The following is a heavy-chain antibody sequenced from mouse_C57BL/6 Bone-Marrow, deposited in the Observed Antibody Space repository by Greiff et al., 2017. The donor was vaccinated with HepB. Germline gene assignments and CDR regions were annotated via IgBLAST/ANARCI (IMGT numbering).Heavy chain of an antibody. J-gene: IGHJ4*01. D-gene: IGHD3-1*01. CDR3: ARKGRGYDYAMDY. Sequence: VQLQQPGAELVRPGSSVKLSCKASGYTFTSYWMHWVKQRPIQGLEWIGNIDPSDSETHYNQKFKDKATLTVDKSSSTAYMQLSSLTSEDSAVYYCARKGRGYDYAMDYWGQGTSVTVSS. CDR2: IDPSDSET. CDR1: GYTFTSYW. V-gene: IGHV1-52*01.